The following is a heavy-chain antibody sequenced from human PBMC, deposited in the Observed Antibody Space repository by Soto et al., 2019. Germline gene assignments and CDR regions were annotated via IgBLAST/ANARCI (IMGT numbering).Heavy chain of an antibody. CDR3: ARATPIRGYCSGGSCYSGWFDP. D-gene: IGHD2-15*01. CDR2: INHSGST. J-gene: IGHJ5*02. CDR1: GGSFSGYY. Sequence: PSETLSLTCAVYGGSFSGYYWSWIRQPPGKGLEWIGEINHSGSTNYNPSLKSRVTISVDTSKNQFSLKLSSVTAADTAVYYCARATPIRGYCSGGSCYSGWFDPRAQGTPVTVSS. V-gene: IGHV4-34*01.